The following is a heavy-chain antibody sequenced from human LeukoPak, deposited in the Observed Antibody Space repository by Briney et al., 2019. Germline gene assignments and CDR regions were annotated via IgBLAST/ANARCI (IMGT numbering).Heavy chain of an antibody. V-gene: IGHV4-30-4*01. J-gene: IGHJ5*02. Sequence: NPSQTLSLTCTVSGGSISRGDYYWSWIRQPPGKGLEWIGYIYYSGSTYYNPSLKSRVTISVDTSKNQFSLKLGSVTAADTAVYYCAREETYYYDSSGRLFDPWGQGTLVTVSS. D-gene: IGHD3-22*01. CDR1: GGSISRGDYY. CDR2: IYYSGST. CDR3: AREETYYYDSSGRLFDP.